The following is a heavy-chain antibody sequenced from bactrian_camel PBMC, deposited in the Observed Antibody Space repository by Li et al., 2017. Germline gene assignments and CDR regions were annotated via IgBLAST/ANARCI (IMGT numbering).Heavy chain of an antibody. CDR2: ISSDGTT. CDR1: GFTFDDSD. V-gene: IGHV3S60*01. J-gene: IGHJ6*01. CDR3: AAGTRIIVGDYCDGITA. Sequence: HVQLVESGGGSVQAGGSLRLSCTASGFTFDDSDMDWYRKAPGNECEFVSKISSDGTTYYAESVKGRFTISQDNPKNTLYLQMNSLKPDDTAMYYCAAGTRIIVGDYCDGITAWGQGTQVTVS. D-gene: IGHD3*01.